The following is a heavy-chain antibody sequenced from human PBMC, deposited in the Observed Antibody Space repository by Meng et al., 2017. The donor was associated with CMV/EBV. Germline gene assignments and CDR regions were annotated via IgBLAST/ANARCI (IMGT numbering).Heavy chain of an antibody. J-gene: IGHJ5*02. V-gene: IGHV4-39*07. CDR1: GGSISNSDYY. Sequence: SETLSLTCTVSGGSISNSDYYWGWIRQPPGKGLEWIGTIYYRGGTYYSPSLKSRVTISVDTSDNQFSLIVSSVTAADTAMYYCARVRSISNWFDPWGQGTLVTVSS. D-gene: IGHD3-3*02. CDR2: IYYRGGT. CDR3: ARVRSISNWFDP.